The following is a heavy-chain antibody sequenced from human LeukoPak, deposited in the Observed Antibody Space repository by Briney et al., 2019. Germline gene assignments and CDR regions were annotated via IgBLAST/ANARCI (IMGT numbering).Heavy chain of an antibody. J-gene: IGHJ4*02. CDR1: GGSIRSSYY. CDR3: ARHGNHYYGSGGFDY. D-gene: IGHD3-10*01. CDR2: IYYGGST. V-gene: IGHV4-39*01. Sequence: PSETLSLTCTVSGGSIRSSYYWGWIRPPPGKGLDWIGSIYYGGSTYYNPSLRSRVTTSVGTSKNQFPLKLTSVTAADTAVYYCARHGNHYYGSGGFDYWGQGTLVTVSS.